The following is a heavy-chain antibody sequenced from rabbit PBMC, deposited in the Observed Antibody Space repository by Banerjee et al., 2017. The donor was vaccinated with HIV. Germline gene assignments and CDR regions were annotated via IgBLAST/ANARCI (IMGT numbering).Heavy chain of an antibody. D-gene: IGHD4-1*01. Sequence: QEQLEESGGGLVKPEGSLTLTCTASGFSFSSNYYMCWVRQAPGKGLEWIACIYAGSSDSTYYATWAKGRFTISKTSSTTVTLQMTSLTAADTATYLCARDLAGVIGWNFNLWGQGTLVTVS. J-gene: IGHJ4*01. V-gene: IGHV1S45*01. CDR3: ARDLAGVIGWNFNL. CDR1: GFSFSSNYY. CDR2: IYAGSSDST.